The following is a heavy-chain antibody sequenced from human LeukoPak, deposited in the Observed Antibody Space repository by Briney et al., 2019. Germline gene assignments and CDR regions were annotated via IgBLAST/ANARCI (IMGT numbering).Heavy chain of an antibody. CDR2: ISYDGSNK. J-gene: IGHJ6*02. CDR3: ARASYTTGDYQYYYYYYGMDV. CDR1: GFTFSSYA. D-gene: IGHD4-17*01. V-gene: IGHV3-30-3*01. Sequence: PGGSLRLSCAASGFTFSSYAMHWVRQAPGKGLEWVAVISYDGSNKYYADSVKGRFTISRDDSKNTLYLQMNSLRAEDTAVYHCARASYTTGDYQYYYYYYGMDVWGQGTTVTVSS.